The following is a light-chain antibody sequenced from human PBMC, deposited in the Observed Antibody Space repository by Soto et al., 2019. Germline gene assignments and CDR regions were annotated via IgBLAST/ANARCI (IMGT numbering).Light chain of an antibody. J-gene: IGKJ1*01. CDR1: QSVSSSY. CDR3: KQYGSSGT. Sequence: ELVLPQSHGPLSLSPGARSTLSGQASQSVSSSYLAWYQQKPGQPPRLLIYGASSRATGIPDRFSGSGSGTYFTLTISRLEPDDFAVYYRKQYGSSGTFGQGTKVDIK. V-gene: IGKV3-20*01. CDR2: GAS.